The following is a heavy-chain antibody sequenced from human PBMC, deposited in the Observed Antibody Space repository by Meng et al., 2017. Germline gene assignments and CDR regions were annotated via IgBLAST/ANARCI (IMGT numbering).Heavy chain of an antibody. CDR3: ARFIPAAMYDMDV. V-gene: IGHV1-18*04. D-gene: IGHD2-2*01. CDR1: GGSFSHYA. CDR2: ISGHSGDT. Sequence: ASVKVSCKASGGSFSHYAFNWVRQAPGQGLEWVGWISGHSGDTDYAQKFQGRVTMTTDTSTTTAYMELRSLRPDDTAVYYCARFIPAAMYDMDVWGQGTTVTVSS. J-gene: IGHJ6*02.